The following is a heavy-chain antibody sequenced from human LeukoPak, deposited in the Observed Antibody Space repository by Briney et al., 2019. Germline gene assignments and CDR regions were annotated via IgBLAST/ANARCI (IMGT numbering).Heavy chain of an antibody. CDR2: ISDSGGST. Sequence: GGSLRLSCSASGFPFTSYAMQWVRQAPGKGLEYVSAISDSGGSTYYADSVKGRFTISRDNSKNTLYLEMSSLRAEDTAVYFCVRGESFGPHGMDVWGQGSTVTVSS. V-gene: IGHV3-64D*09. J-gene: IGHJ6*02. CDR1: GFPFTSYA. D-gene: IGHD3-16*01. CDR3: VRGESFGPHGMDV.